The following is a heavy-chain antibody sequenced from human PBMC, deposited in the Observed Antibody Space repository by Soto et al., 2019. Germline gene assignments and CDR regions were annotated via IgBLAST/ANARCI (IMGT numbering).Heavy chain of an antibody. D-gene: IGHD3-16*01. CDR3: ARAKLGGSRIDY. V-gene: IGHV4-34*01. CDR1: GGSFSGYY. J-gene: IGHJ4*02. Sequence: SETLSLTCAVYGGSFSGYYWSWIRQPPGKGLEWIGEINHSGSTNYNPSLKSRVTISVDTSKNQFSLKLSSVTAADTAVYYCARAKLGGSRIDYWGQGTLVTVSS. CDR2: INHSGST.